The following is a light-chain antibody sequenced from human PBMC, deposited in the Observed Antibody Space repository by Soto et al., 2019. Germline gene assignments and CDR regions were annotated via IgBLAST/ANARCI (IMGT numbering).Light chain of an antibody. J-gene: IGKJ4*01. Sequence: EIVMTQSPATLSVSPGDGATLSCRASQSVDSNLAWYQQKPGQTPRLVMYDVSKRATGIPARFSGSGSGTDFTLTIGSLEPEDFAVYYCHQRSNWPLTFGGGTKLEIK. CDR2: DVS. CDR3: HQRSNWPLT. V-gene: IGKV3-11*01. CDR1: QSVDSN.